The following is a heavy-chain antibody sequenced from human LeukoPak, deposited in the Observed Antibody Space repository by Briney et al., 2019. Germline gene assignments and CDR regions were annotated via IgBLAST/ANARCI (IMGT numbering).Heavy chain of an antibody. Sequence: VASVKVSCKASGYTFTGYYMHWVRQATGQGLEWMGWINPNSGGTNYAQKFQGRVTMTRDTSISTAYMELSRLRSDDTAVYYCARDLAARRKPNYFDYWGQGTLVTVSS. D-gene: IGHD6-6*01. CDR1: GYTFTGYY. V-gene: IGHV1-2*02. CDR3: ARDLAARRKPNYFDY. J-gene: IGHJ4*02. CDR2: INPNSGGT.